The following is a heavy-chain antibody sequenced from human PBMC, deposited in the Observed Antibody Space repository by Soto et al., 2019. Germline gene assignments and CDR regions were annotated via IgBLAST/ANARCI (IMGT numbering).Heavy chain of an antibody. J-gene: IGHJ6*02. CDR2: IYYSGST. D-gene: IGHD3-10*01. CDR3: ARDSPGDGYGMDV. CDR1: GGSISSGDYY. Sequence: SETLSLTCTVSGGSISSGDYYWSWIRQPPGKGLEWIGYIYYSGSTYYNPSLKSRVTISVDTSKNQFSLKLSSVTAADTAVYYCARDSPGDGYGMDVWGQGTTVTVPS. V-gene: IGHV4-30-4*01.